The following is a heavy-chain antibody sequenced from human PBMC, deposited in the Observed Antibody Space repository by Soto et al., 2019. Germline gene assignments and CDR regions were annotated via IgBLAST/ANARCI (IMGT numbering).Heavy chain of an antibody. CDR1: GFTFDDYA. CDR2: ISWNSGSI. Sequence: EVQLVESGGGLVQPGRSLRLSCAASGFTFDDYAMHWVRQAPGKGLEWVSGISWNSGSIGYADSVKGRFTISRDNAKNCLYLQMNSLRAEDTALYYCAKGTEAIAAAGAFDYWGQGTLVTVSS. J-gene: IGHJ4*02. CDR3: AKGTEAIAAAGAFDY. D-gene: IGHD6-13*01. V-gene: IGHV3-9*01.